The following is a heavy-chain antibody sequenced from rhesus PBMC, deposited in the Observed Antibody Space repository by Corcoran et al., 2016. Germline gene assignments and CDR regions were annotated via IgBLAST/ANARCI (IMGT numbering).Heavy chain of an antibody. D-gene: IGHD3-28*01. Sequence: EVQLVESGGGLVQPGGSLRLSCAASGFTFSDYYMSWVRQAPGKGPEWVGLIKNKAKGGTAEYVSSVKGRFTISRDESKSIASRQMNSRKTEDTAGYYCARYVSGYYVDYWGQGVLVTVSS. J-gene: IGHJ4*01. CDR2: IKNKAKGGTA. V-gene: IGHV3S22*01. CDR1: GFTFSDYY. CDR3: ARYVSGYYVDY.